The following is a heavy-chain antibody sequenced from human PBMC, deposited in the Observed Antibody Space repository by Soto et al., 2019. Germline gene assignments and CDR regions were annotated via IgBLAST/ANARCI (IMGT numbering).Heavy chain of an antibody. D-gene: IGHD2-2*02. CDR3: AKSATAPAAIAY. J-gene: IGHJ4*02. V-gene: IGHV1-69*13. Sequence: ASVKVSCKASGGTFSSYAISWVRQAPGQGLEWMGEIIPIFGTANYAQKFQGRVTITADESASTAYMELSSLRSEDTAVYYCAKSATAPAAIAYWGQGTLVTVSS. CDR1: GGTFSSYA. CDR2: IIPIFGTA.